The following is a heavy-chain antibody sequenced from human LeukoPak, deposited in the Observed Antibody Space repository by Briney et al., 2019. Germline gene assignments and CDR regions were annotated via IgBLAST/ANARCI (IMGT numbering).Heavy chain of an antibody. J-gene: IGHJ4*02. Sequence: ASVKVSCKASGYTFTGYYMHWVRQAPGQGLEWMGWINPNRGGTNYAQKFQGRVTMTRDTSISTAYMELSRLRSDDTAVYYCARARDSSGYWYWGQGTLVTVSS. D-gene: IGHD3-22*01. CDR2: INPNRGGT. V-gene: IGHV1-2*02. CDR1: GYTFTGYY. CDR3: ARARDSSGYWY.